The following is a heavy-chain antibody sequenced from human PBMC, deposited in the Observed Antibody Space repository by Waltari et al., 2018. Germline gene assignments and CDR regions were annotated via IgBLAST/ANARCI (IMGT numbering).Heavy chain of an antibody. CDR2: INHSGST. CDR3: ARVGRTYYYGSGSN. CDR1: GGSFSGYY. J-gene: IGHJ4*02. V-gene: IGHV4-34*01. Sequence: QVQLQQWGAGLLKPSETLSLTCAVYGGSFSGYYWSWIRQPPGKGLEWIGEINHSGSTNYNPFLKSRVTISVDTSKNQFSLKLSSVTAADTAVYYCARVGRTYYYGSGSNWGQGTLVTVSS. D-gene: IGHD3-10*01.